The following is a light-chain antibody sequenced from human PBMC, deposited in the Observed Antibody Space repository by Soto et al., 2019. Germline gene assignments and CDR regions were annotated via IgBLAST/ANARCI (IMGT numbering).Light chain of an antibody. CDR1: SSDVGSYNL. V-gene: IGLV2-23*02. CDR2: VVG. J-gene: IGLJ1*01. Sequence: QSVLAQPASVSGSPGQSITISCTGTSSDVGSYNLVSWYQHHPGKAPKLMIYVVGKRPSGASSRFSGSKSGNTASLTISGLQAEDEADYYSCSYACSGTPYVFGTGTKVTVL. CDR3: CSYACSGTPYV.